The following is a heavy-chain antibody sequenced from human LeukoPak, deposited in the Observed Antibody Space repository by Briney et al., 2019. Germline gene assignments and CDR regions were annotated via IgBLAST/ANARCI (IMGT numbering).Heavy chain of an antibody. V-gene: IGHV3-49*04. Sequence: GGSLRLSCTASGFTFGDYAMSWVRQAPGKGLEWVGFIRSKAYGCTKEYAASVKGSFTISRDDSKSIAYLQMNSLKTEDTAVYYCTRDHDSSGWLAYWGQGTLVTVSS. CDR2: IRSKAYGCTK. CDR1: GFTFGDYA. D-gene: IGHD6-19*01. CDR3: TRDHDSSGWLAY. J-gene: IGHJ4*02.